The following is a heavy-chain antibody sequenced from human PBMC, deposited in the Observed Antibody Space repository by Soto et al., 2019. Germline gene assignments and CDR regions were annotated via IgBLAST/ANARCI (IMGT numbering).Heavy chain of an antibody. CDR3: ATFSGFFTISPFDA. D-gene: IGHD2-8*01. CDR2: IYHSGST. J-gene: IGHJ5*02. V-gene: IGHV4-4*02. CDR1: GDSIISVNW. Sequence: SETLSLTCAFSGDSIISVNWWSWVRQSPGKGLEWIGEIYHSGSTNYNPSLTSRITMSVDKSKNEFSLQLTSVTAADAAVYYCATFSGFFTISPFDAWGQGILVTVSS.